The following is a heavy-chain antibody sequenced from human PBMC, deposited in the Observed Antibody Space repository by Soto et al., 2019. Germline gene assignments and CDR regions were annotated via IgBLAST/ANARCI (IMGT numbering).Heavy chain of an antibody. Sequence: SETLSLTCTVSGGSISSYYWSWIRQPAGKGLEWIGRIYTRGSTNYNPSRKSRFTMSVHTSKNQFSLKLSSVTAADTALYYFARDLHDYDSSGIGPWGQGTLVNVS. CDR2: IYTRGST. D-gene: IGHD3-22*01. CDR3: ARDLHDYDSSGIGP. J-gene: IGHJ5*02. CDR1: GGSISSYY. V-gene: IGHV4-4*07.